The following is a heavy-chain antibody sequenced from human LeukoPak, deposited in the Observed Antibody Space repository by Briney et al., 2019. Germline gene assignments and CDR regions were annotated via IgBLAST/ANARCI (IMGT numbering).Heavy chain of an antibody. CDR3: ARGGWLDDY. CDR1: GYIFTSYW. J-gene: IGHJ4*02. CDR2: INPSNSYT. D-gene: IGHD6-19*01. Sequence: HGESLKISCKGSGYIFTSYWISWVRQMPGKGLEWMGRINPSNSYTNYNPSFQGHVIFSVDKSIATAYLQWPTLKASDTAMYYCARGGWLDDYWGQGTLVTVSS. V-gene: IGHV5-10-1*01.